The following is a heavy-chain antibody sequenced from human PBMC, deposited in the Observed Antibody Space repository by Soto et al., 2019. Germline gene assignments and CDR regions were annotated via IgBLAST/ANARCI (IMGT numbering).Heavy chain of an antibody. Sequence: PGGSLRLSCVASGIEFSNYAMSWVRQAPEKGLEWVSISSASGRRRYHADSAKGRFTISRDNSKNTLYLHMTNRRCEETAVSSVAKDGNWPDVYFDVWGQGTPVTVSS. J-gene: IGHJ4*02. CDR1: GIEFSNYA. CDR3: AKDGNWPDVYFDV. CDR2: SSASGRRR. V-gene: IGHV3-23*01.